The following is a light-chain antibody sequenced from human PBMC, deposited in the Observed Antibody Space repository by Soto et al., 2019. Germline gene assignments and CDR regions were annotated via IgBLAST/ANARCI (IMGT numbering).Light chain of an antibody. J-gene: IGKJ3*01. V-gene: IGKV3-20*01. CDR2: SAS. CDR1: QSVSSNY. CDR3: QHYDTSPLFT. Sequence: EVVLTQSPGTLSLSPGERVTLSCRASQSVSSNYIAWYLHKPGQAPRLLIYSASSRATGIPDRFSGSGSGTDLTLTISKLETEDFGIYYCQHYDTSPLFTFAPETKVDFK.